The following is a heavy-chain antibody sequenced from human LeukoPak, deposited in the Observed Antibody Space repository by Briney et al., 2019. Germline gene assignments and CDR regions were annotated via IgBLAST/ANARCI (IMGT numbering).Heavy chain of an antibody. V-gene: IGHV3-23*01. CDR3: AKSKAPVGASGDAFDI. Sequence: TGGSLRLSCAASGFTFSSYAMSWVRQAPGKGLEWVSAISGSGGSTYYADSVKGRFTISRDNSKNTLYLQMNSLRAEDTAVYYCAKSKAPVGASGDAFDIWGQGTMVTVSS. CDR2: ISGSGGST. D-gene: IGHD1-26*01. CDR1: GFTFSSYA. J-gene: IGHJ3*02.